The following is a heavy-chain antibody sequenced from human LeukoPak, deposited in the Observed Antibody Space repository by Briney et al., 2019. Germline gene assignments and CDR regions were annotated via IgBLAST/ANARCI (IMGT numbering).Heavy chain of an antibody. J-gene: IGHJ4*02. CDR3: ARYYYDSSGYYQVDY. Sequence: GGSLRLSCAASGFTFSSYSMNWVRQAPGKGLEWVSSISSSSSSYIYYADSVKGRFTISRDNAKNSLYLQMNSLRAEDTAVYYCARYYYDSSGYYQVDYWGQGTLVTVSS. CDR1: GFTFSSYS. V-gene: IGHV3-21*01. D-gene: IGHD3-22*01. CDR2: ISSSSSSYI.